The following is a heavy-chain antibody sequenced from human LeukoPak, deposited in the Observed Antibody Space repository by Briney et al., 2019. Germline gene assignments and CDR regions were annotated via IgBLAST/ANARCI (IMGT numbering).Heavy chain of an antibody. Sequence: GGSLRLSCAVSGFTFSSYSMNWVRQAPGKGLEWVSYISSRSSTIYNADSVKGRFTISRDNAKNSLYLQMNSLRAEDTAVYYCARDGGVYEGYYYYYYMDVWGKGTTVTVSS. CDR2: ISSRSSTI. V-gene: IGHV3-48*01. CDR1: GFTFSSYS. CDR3: ARDGGVYEGYYYYYYMDV. J-gene: IGHJ6*03. D-gene: IGHD2-8*01.